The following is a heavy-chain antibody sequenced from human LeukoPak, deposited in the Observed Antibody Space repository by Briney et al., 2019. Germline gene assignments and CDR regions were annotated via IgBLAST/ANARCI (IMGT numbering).Heavy chain of an antibody. CDR3: AKGGRGAYYYYYMDV. Sequence: GGSLRLSRAASGFTFSSYAMSWVRQAPGKGLEWVSAISGSGGSTYYADSVKGRFTISRDNSKNTLYLQMNSLRAEDTAVYYCAKGGRGAYYYYYMDVWGKGTTVTVSS. CDR1: GFTFSSYA. J-gene: IGHJ6*03. V-gene: IGHV3-23*01. D-gene: IGHD2-15*01. CDR2: ISGSGGST.